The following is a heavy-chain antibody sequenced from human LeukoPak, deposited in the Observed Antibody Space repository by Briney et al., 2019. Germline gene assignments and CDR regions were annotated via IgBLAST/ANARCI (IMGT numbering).Heavy chain of an antibody. CDR3: ARQGYDYNCSGGSCYSSRFDY. Sequence: SETLSLTCTVSGYSISSGYYWGWIRQPPGKGLEWIGSIYHSGSTYYNPSLKSRVTISVDTSKNQFSLKLSSVTAAGTAVYYCARQGYDYNCSGGSCYSSRFDYWGQGTLVIVSS. CDR1: GYSISSGYY. CDR2: IYHSGST. D-gene: IGHD2-15*01. J-gene: IGHJ4*02. V-gene: IGHV4-38-2*02.